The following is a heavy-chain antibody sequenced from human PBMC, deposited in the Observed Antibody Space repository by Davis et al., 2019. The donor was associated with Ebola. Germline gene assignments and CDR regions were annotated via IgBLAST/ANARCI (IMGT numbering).Heavy chain of an antibody. J-gene: IGHJ4*02. V-gene: IGHV3-30*03. CDR1: GFTFSSYG. Sequence: GESLKISCAASGFTFSSYGMHWVRQAPGKGLEWVAVISYDGSNKYYADSVKGRFTISRDNSKNTLYLQMNSLRAEDTAVYYCAREVTEGFDYWGQGTLVTVSS. CDR2: ISYDGSNK. D-gene: IGHD5-18*01. CDR3: AREVTEGFDY.